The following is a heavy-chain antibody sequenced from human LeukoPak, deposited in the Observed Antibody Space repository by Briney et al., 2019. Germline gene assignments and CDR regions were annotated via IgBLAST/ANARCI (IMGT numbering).Heavy chain of an antibody. V-gene: IGHV3-30*18. J-gene: IGHJ3*02. CDR1: GFPFSSHG. CDR3: AKVVVAATNDDAFDI. CDR2: ISYDGSNK. Sequence: GGSLRLSCAGSGFPFSSHGMNWVRQAPGKGLEWVAVISYDGSNKYYADSVKGRFTISRDNSKNTLYLQMNSLRAEDTAVYYCAKVVVAATNDDAFDIWGQGTMVTVSS. D-gene: IGHD2-15*01.